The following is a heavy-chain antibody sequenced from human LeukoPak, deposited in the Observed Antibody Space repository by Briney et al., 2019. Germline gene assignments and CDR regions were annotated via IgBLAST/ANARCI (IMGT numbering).Heavy chain of an antibody. V-gene: IGHV1-46*01. CDR1: EYTFASYF. CDR3: AGALDQAFDS. J-gene: IGHJ4*02. CDR2: INPSSGSS. Sequence: ASVKVSCKAPEYTFASYFMHWVRQAPGQGLEWMGIINPSSGSSTYAQKFQGRVAMTGDTSTSTVYMELSSLRSEDTAVYYCAGALDQAFDSWGQGTLVTVSS. D-gene: IGHD1/OR15-1a*01.